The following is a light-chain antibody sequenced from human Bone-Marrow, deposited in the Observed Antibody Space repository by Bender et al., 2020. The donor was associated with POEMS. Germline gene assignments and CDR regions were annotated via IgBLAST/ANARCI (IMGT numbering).Light chain of an antibody. CDR1: SSNIGAHA. CDR3: AVWDDSLNGWV. V-gene: IGLV1-44*01. J-gene: IGLJ3*02. CDR2: SSH. Sequence: QSVLTQPPSASGTPGQRVTISCSGGSSNIGAHAVNWYQPLPVTAPKLPTLSSHRRPSEVPDRFPGSWSGTSASLAISGLQSEDEADYYCAVWDDSLNGWVFGGGTKLTVL.